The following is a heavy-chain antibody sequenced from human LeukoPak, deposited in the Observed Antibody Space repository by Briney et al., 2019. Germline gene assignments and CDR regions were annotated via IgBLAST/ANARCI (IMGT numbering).Heavy chain of an antibody. CDR1: GFTFSSYA. Sequence: PGGSLRLSCAASGFTFSSYAMSWVRQAPGKGLEWVSAISGSGGSTYYADSVKGRFTISRDNSKNTLYLQMNSLRDDDTAVYYCARRGDGGRALDIWGQGTMVTVSS. D-gene: IGHD5-24*01. CDR2: ISGSGGST. J-gene: IGHJ3*02. CDR3: ARRGDGGRALDI. V-gene: IGHV3-23*01.